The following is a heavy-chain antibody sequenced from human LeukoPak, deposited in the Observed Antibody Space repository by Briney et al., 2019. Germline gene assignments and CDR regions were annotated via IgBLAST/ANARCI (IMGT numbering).Heavy chain of an antibody. CDR1: GDSVSCNSAA. J-gene: IGHJ3*02. CDR2: IYYRSKWTN. CDR3: DSAVKVGASVGAFVI. D-gene: IGHD1-26*01. V-gene: IGHV6-1*01. Sequence: SQGLSLTLACSGDSVSCNSAAWNWIRQSPSRGLEWLGRIYYRSKWTNDYAVCVTSRLTIHTDTSKNQFSLQLNSVTPEDTAVYLCDSAVKVGASVGAFVIWGQGTVVSVSS.